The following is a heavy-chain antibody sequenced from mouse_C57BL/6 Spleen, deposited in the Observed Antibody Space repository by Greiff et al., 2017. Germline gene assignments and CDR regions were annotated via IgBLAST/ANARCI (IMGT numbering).Heavy chain of an antibody. CDR1: GYSITSGYY. Sequence: ESGPGLVKPSQSLSLTCSVTGYSITSGYYWNWIRQFPGNKLEWMGYISYDGSNNYNPSLKNRISITRDTSKNQFFLKLNSVTTEDTATYYCARDRKNYAMDYWGQGTSVTVPS. J-gene: IGHJ4*01. CDR2: ISYDGSN. V-gene: IGHV3-6*01. CDR3: ARDRKNYAMDY.